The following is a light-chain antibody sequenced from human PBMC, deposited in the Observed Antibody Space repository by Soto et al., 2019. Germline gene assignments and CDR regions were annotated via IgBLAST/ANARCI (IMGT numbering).Light chain of an antibody. J-gene: IGLJ2*01. CDR1: SSDVGSYNR. Sequence: QSALTQPPSVSGSPGQSVTISCTGTSSDVGSYNRVSWYQQPPGTAPKLMIYEVSNRPSGVLDRFSGSKSGNTASLTISGLQAEDEADYYCSSFTGSSTLVFGGGTKLTVL. CDR2: EVS. CDR3: SSFTGSSTLV. V-gene: IGLV2-18*02.